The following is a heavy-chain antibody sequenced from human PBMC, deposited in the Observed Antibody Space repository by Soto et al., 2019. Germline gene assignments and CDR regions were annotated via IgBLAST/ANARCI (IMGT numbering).Heavy chain of an antibody. D-gene: IGHD2-2*01. J-gene: IGHJ6*02. CDR2: MNPNSGNT. CDR3: ARAYCISTSCYLYYYYYGMDV. CDR1: GYTFTSYD. V-gene: IGHV1-8*01. Sequence: ASVKVSCKASGYTFTSYDINWVRQATGQGLEWMGWMNPNSGNTGYAQKFQGRVTMTRNTSISTAYMELSSLRSEDTAVYYCARAYCISTSCYLYYYYYGMDVCGQGTTVTVSS.